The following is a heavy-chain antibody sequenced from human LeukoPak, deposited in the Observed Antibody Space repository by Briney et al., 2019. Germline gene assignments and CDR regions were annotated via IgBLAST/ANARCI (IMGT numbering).Heavy chain of an antibody. V-gene: IGHV3-30*18. J-gene: IGHJ4*02. D-gene: IGHD3-22*01. Sequence: PXGSLRLSCAASGFTFSSYGMHWVRQAPGKGLEWVAVISYGGSKKYYADSVKGPFPISRDNSKNTLYLQMNSLRAEDTAVYYCAKDLDMYFYDSPFDYWGQGTLVTXSS. CDR1: GFTFSSYG. CDR3: AKDLDMYFYDSPFDY. CDR2: ISYGGSKK.